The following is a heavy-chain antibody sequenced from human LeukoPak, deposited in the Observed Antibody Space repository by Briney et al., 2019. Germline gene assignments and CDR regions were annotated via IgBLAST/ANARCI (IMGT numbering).Heavy chain of an antibody. D-gene: IGHD3-10*01. V-gene: IGHV3-74*03. CDR1: GFTFIDSW. CDR2: IKSDGTGI. Sequence: SGGSLRLSFTAPGFTFIDSWMYRVRQAPGKGLVWVSRIKSDGTGILYEDFAEGRFTISRNNAKNALYLQMTSLREEDTAVYYCVRGQTIDYCGQGILVTVSS. CDR3: VRGQTIDY. J-gene: IGHJ4*02.